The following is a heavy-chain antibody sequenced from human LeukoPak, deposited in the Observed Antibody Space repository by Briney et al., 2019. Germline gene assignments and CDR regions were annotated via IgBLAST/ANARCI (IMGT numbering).Heavy chain of an antibody. V-gene: IGHV3-21*01. CDR3: ARDPGDPFFDY. CDR2: ISSSSYI. D-gene: IGHD7-27*01. J-gene: IGHJ4*02. Sequence: GGSLRLSCAASGFTFSSYSMNWVRQAPGKGLEWVSSISSSSYIYYADSVKGRFTISRDNAKNSLYLQMNSLRAEDTAVYYCARDPGDPFFDYWGQGTLVTVSS. CDR1: GFTFSSYS.